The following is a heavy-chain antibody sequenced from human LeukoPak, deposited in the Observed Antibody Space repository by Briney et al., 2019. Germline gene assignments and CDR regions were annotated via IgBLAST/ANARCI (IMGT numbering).Heavy chain of an antibody. Sequence: GGSLRLSCAASGVTFSSYVIHCGRQAPGKGLGCGAGIWYDGSHYYYGAPVQGPFPISGDNSKNTLYLQMTRLRAEEPGVYYCARDGRALLRDFDYWGQGTLATASS. CDR1: GVTFSSYV. J-gene: IGHJ4*02. CDR2: IWYDGSHY. V-gene: IGHV3-33*01. CDR3: ARDGRALLRDFDY. D-gene: IGHD1-26*01.